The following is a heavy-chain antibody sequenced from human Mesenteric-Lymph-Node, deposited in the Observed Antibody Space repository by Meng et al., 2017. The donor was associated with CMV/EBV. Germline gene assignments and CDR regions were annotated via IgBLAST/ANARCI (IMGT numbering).Heavy chain of an antibody. J-gene: IGHJ4*02. D-gene: IGHD1-26*01. CDR2: ISSSSSYI. V-gene: IGHV3-21*01. Sequence: GESLKISCAASGFTFSSYSMNWVRQAPGKGLEWVSSISSSSSYIYYADLVKGRFTISRDNAKNSLYLQMNSLRDEDTAVYYCAREGSRVGATKQKDHYFDYWGQGTLVTVSS. CDR1: GFTFSSYS. CDR3: AREGSRVGATKQKDHYFDY.